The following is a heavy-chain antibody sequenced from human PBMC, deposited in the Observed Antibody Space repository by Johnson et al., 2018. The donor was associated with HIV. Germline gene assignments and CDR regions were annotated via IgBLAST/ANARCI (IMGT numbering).Heavy chain of an antibody. CDR3: ARDPELRTDDDAFDI. Sequence: VQLVESGGGVVQPGGSLRLSCAASGFTVSSNYMSWVRQAPVKGLEWVSVIYSGGNPYYADSVKGRFTISRDNSKNTLYLQMNSLRAEDTAVYYCARDPELRTDDDAFDIWGQWTMVTVSS. V-gene: IGHV3-66*01. CDR2: IYSGGNP. J-gene: IGHJ3*02. CDR1: GFTVSSNY. D-gene: IGHD1-26*01.